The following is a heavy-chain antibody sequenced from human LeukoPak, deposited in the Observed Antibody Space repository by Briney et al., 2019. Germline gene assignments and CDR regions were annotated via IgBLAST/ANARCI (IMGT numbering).Heavy chain of an antibody. D-gene: IGHD6-13*01. V-gene: IGHV3-30*18. CDR2: ISYDGSNK. J-gene: IGHJ4*02. Sequence: GGSLRLSCAASRFTFSSYGMHWVRQAPGKGLEWVAVISYDGSNKYYVDSVKGRFTISRDNSKNTLYLQMNSLRAEDTAVYYCAKSGTRSSWSPRVKTYFDYWGQGTLVTVSS. CDR3: AKSGTRSSWSPRVKTYFDY. CDR1: RFTFSSYG.